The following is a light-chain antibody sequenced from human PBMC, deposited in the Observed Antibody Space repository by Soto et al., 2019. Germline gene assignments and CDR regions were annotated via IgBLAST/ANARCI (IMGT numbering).Light chain of an antibody. CDR2: DAS. Sequence: EIVLTQSPSTLSLSPGERATLSCRASQSVSSYLAWYQQKPGQAPRLLIYDASNRATGIPARFSGSGSGTDFTLTIRRLEPEDFAVYYCQQRKTFGQGTKV. V-gene: IGKV3-11*01. CDR3: QQRKT. J-gene: IGKJ1*01. CDR1: QSVSSY.